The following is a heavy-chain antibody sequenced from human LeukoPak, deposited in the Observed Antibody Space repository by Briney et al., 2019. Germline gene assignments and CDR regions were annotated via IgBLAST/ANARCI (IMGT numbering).Heavy chain of an antibody. CDR3: ARRGAAAGSYYFDY. Sequence: SETLFITCTDSGVAIRRSSYYGDWLRQPPGKKLKWIGSIYYSGSTYYNPSLKSRVTISVDTSKNQFSLKLSSVTAADTAVYYCARRGAAAGSYYFDYWGQGTLVTVSS. V-gene: IGHV4-39*01. J-gene: IGHJ4*02. D-gene: IGHD6-13*01. CDR2: IYYSGST. CDR1: GVAIRRSSYY.